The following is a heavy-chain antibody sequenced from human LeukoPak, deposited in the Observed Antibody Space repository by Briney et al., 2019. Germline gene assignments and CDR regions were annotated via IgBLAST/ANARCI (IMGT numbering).Heavy chain of an antibody. V-gene: IGHV1-69*13. J-gene: IGHJ5*02. Sequence: GGSVKVSCKASGGTFSSYAISWVRQAPGQGLEWMGGIIPIFGTANYAQKFQGRVTITADESTSTAYMELSRLRSDDTAVYYCARDRGYCSGGSCRNWFDPWGQGTLVTVSS. CDR1: GGTFSSYA. CDR3: ARDRGYCSGGSCRNWFDP. D-gene: IGHD2-15*01. CDR2: IIPIFGTA.